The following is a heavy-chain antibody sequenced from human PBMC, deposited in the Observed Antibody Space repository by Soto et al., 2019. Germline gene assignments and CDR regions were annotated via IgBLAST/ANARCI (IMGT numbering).Heavy chain of an antibody. CDR3: AREVGYSSTWEI. J-gene: IGHJ3*02. D-gene: IGHD6-13*01. CDR2: ISAYNGNT. V-gene: IGHV1-18*01. Sequence: QVQLVQSGAEVKKPGASVKVSCKASGYTFTSYGISWVRQAPGQGLEWMGWISAYNGNTNYEQKLQGRVTMTTDTSTGTAFMEQRSLRSDDTAVYYCAREVGYSSTWEIWGQGTMVTVSS. CDR1: GYTFTSYG.